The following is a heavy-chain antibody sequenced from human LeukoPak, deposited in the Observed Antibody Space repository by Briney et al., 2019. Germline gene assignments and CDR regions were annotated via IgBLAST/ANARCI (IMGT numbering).Heavy chain of an antibody. V-gene: IGHV3-23*01. J-gene: IGHJ4*02. CDR1: GFTFSSYA. D-gene: IGHD3-3*01. Sequence: GGSLRLSCAASGFTFSSYAMSWVRQAPGKGLEWVSAISGSGGSTYYADSVKGRFTISRDNSKNTLYLQMNSLRAEDTAVYYRAKDRFGVTTSRDYFDYWGQGTLVTVSS. CDR3: AKDRFGVTTSRDYFDY. CDR2: ISGSGGST.